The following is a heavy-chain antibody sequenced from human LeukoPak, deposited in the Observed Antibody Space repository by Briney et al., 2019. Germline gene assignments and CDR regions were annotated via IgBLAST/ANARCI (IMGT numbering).Heavy chain of an antibody. J-gene: IGHJ3*02. V-gene: IGHV4-34*01. CDR3: ARRYQYSSSWYRPGALDI. CDR2: INHSGST. Sequence: SETLSLTCAVYGGSFSGYYWSWIRQPPGKGLEWIGEINHSGSTNYNPSLKSRVTMSVDTSKNQFSLKLSSVTAADTAVYYCARRYQYSSSWYRPGALDIWGQGTMVTVSS. CDR1: GGSFSGYY. D-gene: IGHD6-13*01.